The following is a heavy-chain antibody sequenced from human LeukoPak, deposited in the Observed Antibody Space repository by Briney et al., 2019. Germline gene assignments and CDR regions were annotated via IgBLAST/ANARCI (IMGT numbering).Heavy chain of an antibody. CDR3: ARPGGYNPSSYAFDI. V-gene: IGHV4-34*01. Sequence: SETLSLTCAVYGGSFSGYYWSWIRQPPGKGLEWIGEINHSGSTNYNPSLKSRVTISVDTSKNQFSLKLSPVTAADTAVYYCARPGGYNPSSYAFDIWGQGTMVTVSS. CDR1: GGSFSGYY. CDR2: INHSGST. D-gene: IGHD5-24*01. J-gene: IGHJ3*02.